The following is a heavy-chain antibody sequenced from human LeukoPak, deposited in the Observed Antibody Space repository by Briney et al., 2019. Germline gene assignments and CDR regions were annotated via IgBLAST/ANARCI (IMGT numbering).Heavy chain of an antibody. CDR1: GFTFSSYE. J-gene: IGHJ3*02. CDR2: ISSSGSTI. Sequence: PGGSLRLSCAASGFTFSSYEMNWVRQAPGKGLEWVSYISSSGSTIYYADSVKGRFTISRDNAKNSLYLQMNGLRAEDTAVYYCARDLLDVLLWFGELSGNDAFDIWGQGTMVTVSS. V-gene: IGHV3-48*03. D-gene: IGHD3-10*01. CDR3: ARDLLDVLLWFGELSGNDAFDI.